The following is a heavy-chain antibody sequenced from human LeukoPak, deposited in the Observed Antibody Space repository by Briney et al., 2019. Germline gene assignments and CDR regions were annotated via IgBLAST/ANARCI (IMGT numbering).Heavy chain of an antibody. CDR2: IYYSGST. Sequence: SETLSLTCIVSGDSISSYYWSWIRQPPGKGLEWIGYIYYSGSTNYNPSLKSRVTISVDTSKNQVSLKLSSVTAADTAVYYCARGARYCCGGSCLDYWGQGTLITVSS. CDR3: ARGARYCCGGSCLDY. J-gene: IGHJ4*02. V-gene: IGHV4-59*01. CDR1: GDSISSYY. D-gene: IGHD2-15*01.